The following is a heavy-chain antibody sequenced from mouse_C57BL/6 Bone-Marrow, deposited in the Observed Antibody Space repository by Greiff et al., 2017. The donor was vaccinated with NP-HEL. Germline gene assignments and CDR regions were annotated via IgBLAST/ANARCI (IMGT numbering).Heavy chain of an antibody. CDR2: IHPNSGST. D-gene: IGHD2-4*01. V-gene: IGHV1-64*01. Sequence: QVQLQQPGAELVKPGASVKLSCKASGYTFTSYWMHWVKQRPGQGLEWIGMIHPNSGSTNYNEKFKSKATLTVDKSSSTAYMQLSSLTSEDSAVYYCARVRGGYDYDGDFDYWGQGTTLTVSS. CDR1: GYTFTSYW. CDR3: ARVRGGYDYDGDFDY. J-gene: IGHJ2*01.